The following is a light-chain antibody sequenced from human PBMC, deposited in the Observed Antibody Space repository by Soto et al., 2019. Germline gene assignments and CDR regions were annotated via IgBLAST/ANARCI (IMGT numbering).Light chain of an antibody. J-gene: IGKJ5*01. CDR2: DAY. V-gene: IGKV3-11*01. Sequence: EIVMTPSPATLSVSPGERATVSCMASQSVSSYLAWYQKRPGQAHRLLIYDAYYRATGIPARFSGSGSGTDFTLTISSLEPEDLAVYYCQKRSNWPRVTLGKGTRLEIK. CDR3: QKRSNWPRVT. CDR1: QSVSSY.